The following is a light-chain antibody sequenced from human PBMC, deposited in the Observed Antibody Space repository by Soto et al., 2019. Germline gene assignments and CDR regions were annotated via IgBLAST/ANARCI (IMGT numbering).Light chain of an antibody. CDR2: GAS. V-gene: IGKV3-15*01. J-gene: IGKJ4*01. CDR3: QEYNRWHPVT. CDR1: QSVSSD. Sequence: IVLTQSPGTLSLSLGERATLSCRASQSVSSDLAWYQQKSGQAPRLLIYGASTRATGIPARFSGSGSGTEFSLTISSLQSEDFAAYYCQEYNRWHPVTFGGGTKVDIK.